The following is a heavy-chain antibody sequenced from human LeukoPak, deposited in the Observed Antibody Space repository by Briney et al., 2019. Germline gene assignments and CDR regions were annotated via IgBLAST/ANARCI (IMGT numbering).Heavy chain of an antibody. D-gene: IGHD2-2*02. CDR2: INHSGST. Sequence: PSETLSLTCAVYGGSFSGYYLSWIRQPPGKGLEWMGEINHSGSTNYNPSLKSRVTISVDTSKNQFSLKLSSVTAADTAVYYCARGSTSCYTSSGCPTVPFDYWGQGTLVTVSS. V-gene: IGHV4-34*01. CDR1: GGSFSGYY. J-gene: IGHJ4*02. CDR3: ARGSTSCYTSSGCPTVPFDY.